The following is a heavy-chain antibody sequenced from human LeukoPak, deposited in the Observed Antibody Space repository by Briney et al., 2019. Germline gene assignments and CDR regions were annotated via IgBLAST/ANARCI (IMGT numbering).Heavy chain of an antibody. D-gene: IGHD3-3*01. V-gene: IGHV3-23*01. Sequence: GGSLRLSCAASGFTFSSYAMSWVRQAPGKGLEWVSAISGSGGSTYYADSVKGRFTISRDNSKNTLYLQMNSLRTEDTAVYYCAKDPFLEWLLYRFHFDYWGQGTTVTVSS. CDR1: GFTFSSYA. J-gene: IGHJ4*03. CDR2: ISGSGGST. CDR3: AKDPFLEWLLYRFHFDY.